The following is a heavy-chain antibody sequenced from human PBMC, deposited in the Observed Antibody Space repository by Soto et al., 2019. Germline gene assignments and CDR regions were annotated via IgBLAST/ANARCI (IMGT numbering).Heavy chain of an antibody. D-gene: IGHD4-17*01. Sequence: EVQLLELGGGLVQPGGSLRLSCAASGFTFSSFFMSWVRQAPGKGLDWVSGIGANGGGTYYADSVKGRFIISRDKSKNTLYLQMNSLRAEDTAVYYCARDPNGDYLGAFDFWGQKTMVTVSS. V-gene: IGHV3-23*01. J-gene: IGHJ3*01. CDR1: GFTFSSFF. CDR3: ARDPNGDYLGAFDF. CDR2: IGANGGGT.